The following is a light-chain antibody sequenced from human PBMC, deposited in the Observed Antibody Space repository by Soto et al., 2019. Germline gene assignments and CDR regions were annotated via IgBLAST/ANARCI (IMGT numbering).Light chain of an antibody. V-gene: IGKV1-5*03. J-gene: IGKJ1*01. CDR2: KAT. CDR1: QSVSNW. CDR3: QQYDRYPLT. Sequence: DIQMTQSPSTLSASVGDRVTITCRASQSVSNWLAWYQQKPGKAPKLLIYKATGLENGVPSRFSGSGSGTEFTLTISCLQPDDFATYYCQQYDRYPLTFGQGTKVEIK.